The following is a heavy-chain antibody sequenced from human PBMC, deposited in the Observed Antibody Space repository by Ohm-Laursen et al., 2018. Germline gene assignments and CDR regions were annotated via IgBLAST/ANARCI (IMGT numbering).Heavy chain of an antibody. V-gene: IGHV4-34*01. Sequence: SETLSLTCAVNGESSSGYFWNWIRQPPGKGLEWIGEINQSGSTNYNPSLKSRVTISVDTSKNQFSLKLSSVTAADTAVYYCARGGRGSGWYVDYWGQGTLVTVSS. CDR1: GESSSGYF. CDR3: ARGGRGSGWYVDY. J-gene: IGHJ4*02. CDR2: INQSGST. D-gene: IGHD6-19*01.